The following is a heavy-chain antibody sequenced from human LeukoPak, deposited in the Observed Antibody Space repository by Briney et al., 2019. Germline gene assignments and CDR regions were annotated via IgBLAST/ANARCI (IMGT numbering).Heavy chain of an antibody. V-gene: IGHV1-2*02. Sequence: GESLKISCKASGYTFTGYYMHWVRQAPGQGLEWMGWINPNSGGTNYAQKFQGRVTMTRDTSISTAYMELSRLRSDDTAVYYCARFHYYGSGSLDYWGRGTLVTVSS. CDR1: GYTFTGYY. CDR2: INPNSGGT. CDR3: ARFHYYGSGSLDY. D-gene: IGHD3-10*01. J-gene: IGHJ4*02.